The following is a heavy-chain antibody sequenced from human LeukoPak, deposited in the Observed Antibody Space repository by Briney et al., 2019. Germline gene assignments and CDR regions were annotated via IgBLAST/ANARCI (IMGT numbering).Heavy chain of an antibody. D-gene: IGHD3-22*01. V-gene: IGHV5-51*01. CDR2: IYPGDSDT. CDR1: GYSFTSYW. Sequence: GESLKISCKGSGYSFTSYWIGWVRQMPGKGLEWMGIIYPGDSDTRYSPSFQGQVTISADKSISTAYLQWSSLKASDTAMYYCARSMIVNQSPNWFDPWGQGTLVTVSS. J-gene: IGHJ5*02. CDR3: ARSMIVNQSPNWFDP.